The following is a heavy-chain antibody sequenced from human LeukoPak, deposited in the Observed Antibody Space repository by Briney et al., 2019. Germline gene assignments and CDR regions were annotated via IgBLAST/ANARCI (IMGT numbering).Heavy chain of an antibody. CDR1: GFTVSTNY. Sequence: GGSLRLSCAVSGFTVSTNYMNWVRQAPGKGLEWVSVLFSGGSTYYADSVKGRFTISRDNSKNTVYLQMNSLRAEDTAVYYCARDRTPATRGFDIWGQGTMVTVSS. D-gene: IGHD1-26*01. CDR2: LFSGGST. V-gene: IGHV3-66*01. CDR3: ARDRTPATRGFDI. J-gene: IGHJ3*02.